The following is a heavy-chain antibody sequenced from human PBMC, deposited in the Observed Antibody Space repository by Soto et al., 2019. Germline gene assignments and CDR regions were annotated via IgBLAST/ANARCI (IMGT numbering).Heavy chain of an antibody. CDR1: GGSISSGDYY. D-gene: IGHD6-6*01. J-gene: IGHJ4*02. Sequence: SETLSLTCTVSGGSISSGDYYWSWIRQPPGKGLEWIGYIYYSGSTYYNPSLKSRVTISVDTSKNQFSLKLSPVTAADTAVYYCARGESIAARLGPFDYWGQGTLVTVSS. V-gene: IGHV4-30-4*01. CDR3: ARGESIAARLGPFDY. CDR2: IYYSGST.